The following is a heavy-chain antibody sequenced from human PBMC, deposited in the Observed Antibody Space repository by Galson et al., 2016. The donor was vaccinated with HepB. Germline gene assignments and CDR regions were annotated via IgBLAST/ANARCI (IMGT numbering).Heavy chain of an antibody. V-gene: IGHV3-33*01. Sequence: LRLSCAASGFTFSSYGMHWVRQAPGKGLEWVAVIWYDGSNKYYADSVKGRFTISRDNSKNTLYVQMNSLRAEDTAVYYCARGRRQLVGEYYYYGMDVWGKGTTVTVSS. CDR3: ARGRRQLVGEYYYYGMDV. J-gene: IGHJ6*04. CDR1: GFTFSSYG. CDR2: IWYDGSNK. D-gene: IGHD6-13*01.